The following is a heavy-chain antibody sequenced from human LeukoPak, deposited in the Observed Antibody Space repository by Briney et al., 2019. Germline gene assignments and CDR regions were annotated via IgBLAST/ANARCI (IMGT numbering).Heavy chain of an antibody. CDR2: INEDGSER. CDR1: GFSFTTHW. D-gene: IGHD2-15*01. J-gene: IGHJ4*02. V-gene: IGHV3-7*01. Sequence: PGGSLRFSSAASGFSFTTHWMNWFRQAPGRGLEWVANINEDGSERNYVASVRGRFTISRDNTANSLYLQLNGLAAADTAVYYCVTGGGRNGRKRFDYWGQGALVIVSS. CDR3: VTGGGRNGRKRFDY.